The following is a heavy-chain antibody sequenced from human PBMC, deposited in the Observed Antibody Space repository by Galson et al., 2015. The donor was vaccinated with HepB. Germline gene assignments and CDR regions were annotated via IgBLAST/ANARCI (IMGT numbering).Heavy chain of an antibody. Sequence: ETLSLTCTVSGGSISSSSYYWGWIRQPPGKGLEWIGSIYYSGSTYYNPSLKSRVTISEDTSKNQFSLKLSSVTAADTAVYYCARADYYDSSGYRHDAFDIWGQGTMVTVSS. CDR2: IYYSGST. CDR3: ARADYYDSSGYRHDAFDI. CDR1: GGSISSSSYY. J-gene: IGHJ3*02. D-gene: IGHD3-22*01. V-gene: IGHV4-39*01.